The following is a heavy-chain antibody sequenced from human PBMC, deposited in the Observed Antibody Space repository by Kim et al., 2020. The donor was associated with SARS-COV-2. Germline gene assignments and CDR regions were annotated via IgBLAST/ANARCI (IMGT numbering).Heavy chain of an antibody. CDR3: TTEGGGNTRGST. J-gene: IGHJ3*01. Sequence: DYAAPVKRSFTNSRDDSKNTLYLQMNSLKTEDTAVYYCTTEGGGNTRGSTWGQGTMVTVSS. V-gene: IGHV3-15*01. D-gene: IGHD3-16*01.